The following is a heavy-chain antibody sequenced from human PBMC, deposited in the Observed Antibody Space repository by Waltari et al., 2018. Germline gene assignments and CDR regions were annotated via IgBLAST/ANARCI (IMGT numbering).Heavy chain of an antibody. CDR2: TYHTGIS. D-gene: IGHD6-13*01. J-gene: IGHJ4*02. V-gene: IGHV4-38-2*02. Sequence: QVQLQESGPGLVKSSETLSLTCDVSGYSISSGYYWGWIRQPPGKGLEYIGSTYHTGISYYHPSLKSRVTMSVDTSKNQFSRKLTSVTAADTAIYYCARETSITAAGTRGRFDHWGQGTLVTVSS. CDR3: ARETSITAAGTRGRFDH. CDR1: GYSISSGYY.